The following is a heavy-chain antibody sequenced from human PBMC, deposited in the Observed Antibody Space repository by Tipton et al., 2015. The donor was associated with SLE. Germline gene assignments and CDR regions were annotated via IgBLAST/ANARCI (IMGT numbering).Heavy chain of an antibody. Sequence: TLSLTCTVSGGSISSGSYYWSWIRQPAGKGLEWIGYIYTSGSTNYNPSLKSRVTISVDTSKNQFSLKLSSVTAADTAVYYCARDGSTFYAFDIWGQGTMVTVSS. J-gene: IGHJ3*02. CDR3: ARDGSTFYAFDI. CDR2: IYTSGST. CDR1: GGSISSGSYY. V-gene: IGHV4-61*09. D-gene: IGHD1-26*01.